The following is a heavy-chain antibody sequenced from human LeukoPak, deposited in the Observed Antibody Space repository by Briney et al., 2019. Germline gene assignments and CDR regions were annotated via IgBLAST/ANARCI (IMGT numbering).Heavy chain of an antibody. CDR2: ISSSSSTI. V-gene: IGHV3-48*01. CDR3: AREVGIAAAGRRYNWFDP. CDR1: GFTFSSYS. Sequence: PGGSLRLSCAASGFTFSSYSMNWVRQAPGKGLEWVSYISSSSSTIYYADSVKGRFTIPRDNAKNSLYLQMNSLRAEDTAVYYCAREVGIAAAGRRYNWFDPWGQGTLVTVSS. J-gene: IGHJ5*02. D-gene: IGHD6-13*01.